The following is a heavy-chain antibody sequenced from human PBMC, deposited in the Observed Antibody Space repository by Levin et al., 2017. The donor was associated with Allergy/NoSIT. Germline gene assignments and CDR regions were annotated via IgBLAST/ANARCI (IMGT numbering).Heavy chain of an antibody. Sequence: GESLKISCAASGFTFSSYGIHWVRQAPGKGLEWVAVMSSDGRHQYYADSVKGRFTVSRDNSENTLYLQMTSLNPEDTAVYYCANWGDIAFTNGLDVWGQGTTVTVTS. CDR1: GFTFSSYG. J-gene: IGHJ6*02. D-gene: IGHD5/OR15-5a*01. V-gene: IGHV3-30*18. CDR2: MSSDGRHQ. CDR3: ANWGDIAFTNGLDV.